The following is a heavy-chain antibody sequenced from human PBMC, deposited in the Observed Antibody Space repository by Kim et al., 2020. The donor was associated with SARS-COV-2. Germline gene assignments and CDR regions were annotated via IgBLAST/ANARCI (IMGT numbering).Heavy chain of an antibody. CDR3: VRDPSRGLGNWVDP. CDR2: ISSSGSST. Sequence: GGSLRLSCAASGFTFSDYSMNWVRQAPGKGLEWVSCISSSGSSTFYADSVKGRFTISRDNAKNSLYLQMNSLRAEDTAVYYCVRDPSRGLGNWVDPSVQG. D-gene: IGHD3-10*01. J-gene: IGHJ5*02. CDR1: GFTFSDYS. V-gene: IGHV3-21*01.